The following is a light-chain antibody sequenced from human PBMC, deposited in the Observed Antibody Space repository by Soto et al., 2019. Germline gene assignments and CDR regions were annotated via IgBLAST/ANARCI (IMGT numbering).Light chain of an antibody. CDR2: EVS. J-gene: IGKJ2*01. CDR1: QSLVHSNGNTD. V-gene: IGKV2-30*02. Sequence: DVVMTQSPLSLPVTLGQPASISCRSSQSLVHSNGNTDLAWFQQRPGQSPRRLIYEVSKRDSGVPDRFSGSGSGTDFTLKISRVEAEDFGVYHCMQGTHGPHTFGQGTKLEIK. CDR3: MQGTHGPHT.